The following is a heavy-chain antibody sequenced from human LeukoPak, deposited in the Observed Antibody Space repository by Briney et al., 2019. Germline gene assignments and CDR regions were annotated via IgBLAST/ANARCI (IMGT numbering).Heavy chain of an antibody. V-gene: IGHV3-23*01. CDR2: ISGSGGST. J-gene: IGHJ4*02. CDR1: GFTFSSYA. CDR3: CDYYGSGSHHNY. D-gene: IGHD3-10*01. Sequence: GGSLRLSCAASGFTFSSYAMSWVRQAPGKGLEWVSAISGSGGSTYYADSVKGRFTISRDNAKNSLYLQMNSLRAEDTAIYYCCDYYGSGSHHNYWGQGTLVTVSS.